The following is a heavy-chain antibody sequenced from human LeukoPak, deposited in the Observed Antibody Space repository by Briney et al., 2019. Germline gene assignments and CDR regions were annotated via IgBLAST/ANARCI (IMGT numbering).Heavy chain of an antibody. CDR2: IRQDGGAK. Sequence: GGSLRLSCAVSGFTFSTYWMSWVRQAPGKGLEWVANIRQDGGAKYYVDSVGGRFTISRDNAKNSLYLQMNSLRAEDTGVYYCATSSDAPANMWGQGTLVTVSS. CDR1: GFTFSTYW. J-gene: IGHJ4*02. V-gene: IGHV3-7*01. CDR3: ATSSDAPANM. D-gene: IGHD2-2*01.